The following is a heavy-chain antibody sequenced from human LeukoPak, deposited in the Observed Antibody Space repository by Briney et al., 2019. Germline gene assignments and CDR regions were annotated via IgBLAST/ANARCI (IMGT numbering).Heavy chain of an antibody. CDR1: GFTFTSYA. J-gene: IGHJ4*02. V-gene: IGHV3-21*01. CDR3: AREGICGGDCYSGFDY. CDR2: ISSSSRDI. Sequence: GGSLRLSCAASGFTFTSYAMSWVRQAPGKGLEWVSSISSSSRDINYADSVKGRFTISRDNAKNSLYLQMNSLRAEDTAVYYCAREGICGGDCYSGFDYWGQGTLVTVSS. D-gene: IGHD2-21*02.